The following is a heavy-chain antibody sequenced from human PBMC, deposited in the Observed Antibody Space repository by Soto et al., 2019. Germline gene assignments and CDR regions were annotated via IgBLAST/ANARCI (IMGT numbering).Heavy chain of an antibody. Sequence: GASVKVSCKASGYTFTSYGISWVRQAPGQGLEWMGWISAYNGNTNYAQKLQGRVTMTTDTSTSTAYMELRSLRSDDTAVYYCARDTDSLVRGVIITKYYYYSGMDVWGQETTVTVS. CDR2: ISAYNGNT. D-gene: IGHD3-10*01. V-gene: IGHV1-18*01. J-gene: IGHJ6*02. CDR3: ARDTDSLVRGVIITKYYYYSGMDV. CDR1: GYTFTSYG.